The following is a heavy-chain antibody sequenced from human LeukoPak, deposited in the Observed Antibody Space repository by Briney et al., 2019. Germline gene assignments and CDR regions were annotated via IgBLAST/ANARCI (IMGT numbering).Heavy chain of an antibody. J-gene: IGHJ4*02. CDR2: IYYSGST. CDR1: GGSISSYY. CDR3: ARAPSNYYDSSGYRFDY. V-gene: IGHV4-59*01. Sequence: PSETLSLTCAVSGGSISSYYWSWIRQPPGKGLEWIGYIYYSGSTNYNPSLKSRVTISVDTSKNQFSLKLSSVTAADTAVYYRARAPSNYYDSSGYRFDYWGQGTLVTVSS. D-gene: IGHD3-22*01.